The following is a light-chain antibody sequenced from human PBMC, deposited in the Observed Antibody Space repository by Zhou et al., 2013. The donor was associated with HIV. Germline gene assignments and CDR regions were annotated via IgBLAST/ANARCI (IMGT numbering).Light chain of an antibody. CDR3: QEYGGSPIT. Sequence: EVVLTQSPGTLSLSPGARATLSCRASQTLNNKNLAWYQQRSGHAPRLLIYGASSRATGIPDRFSGSGSGTDFTLTISRLEPEDFAVYYCQEYGGSPITFGQGTRLEIK. CDR1: QTLNNKN. CDR2: GAS. V-gene: IGKV3-20*01. J-gene: IGKJ5*01.